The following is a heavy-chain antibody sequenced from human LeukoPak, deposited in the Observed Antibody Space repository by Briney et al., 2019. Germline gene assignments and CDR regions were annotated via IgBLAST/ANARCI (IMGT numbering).Heavy chain of an antibody. CDR3: ARVHGGGVGPTGVVDC. J-gene: IGHJ4*02. Sequence: PSETLSLTCTVSGDSISTYSWSWSWIRQPPGKGLEWFGYIFSSGNINYSPSLKSRVTISVDTSKNQFSLKLSSVTAADTAVYYCARVHGGGVGPTGVVDCWGQGTLVTVSS. V-gene: IGHV4-59*01. D-gene: IGHD1-26*01. CDR2: IFSSGNI. CDR1: GDSISTYS.